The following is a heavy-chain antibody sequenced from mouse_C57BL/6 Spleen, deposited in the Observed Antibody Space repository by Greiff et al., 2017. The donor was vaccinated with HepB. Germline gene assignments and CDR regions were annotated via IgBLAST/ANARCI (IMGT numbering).Heavy chain of an antibody. J-gene: IGHJ3*01. V-gene: IGHV3-6*01. CDR2: ISYDGSN. D-gene: IGHD1-1*01. CDR3: AREGYYGSRGFAY. Sequence: EVQLVESGPGLVKPSQSLSLTCSVTGYSITSGYYWNWIRQFPGNKLEWMGYISYDGSNNYNPSLKNRISITRDTSKNQFFLKLNSVTTEDTATYYCAREGYYGSRGFAYWGQGTLVTVSA. CDR1: GYSITSGYY.